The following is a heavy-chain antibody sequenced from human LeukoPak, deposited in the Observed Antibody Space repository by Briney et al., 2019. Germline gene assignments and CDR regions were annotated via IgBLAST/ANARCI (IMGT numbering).Heavy chain of an antibody. D-gene: IGHD5-18*01. V-gene: IGHV4-4*07. CDR3: AGEEKWGYSYGPGVFDY. CDR2: IYTSGST. J-gene: IGHJ4*02. CDR1: GGSISSYY. Sequence: SSETLSLTCTVSGGSISSYYWSWIRQPAGKGLEWIGRIYTSGSTNYNPSLKSRVTMSVDTSKNQFSLKLSSVTAADTAVYYCAGEEKWGYSYGPGVFDYWGQGTLVTVSS.